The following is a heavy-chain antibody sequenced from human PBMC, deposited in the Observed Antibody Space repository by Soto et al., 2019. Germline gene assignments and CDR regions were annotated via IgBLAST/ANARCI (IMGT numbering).Heavy chain of an antibody. CDR3: ARDRGAYFDL. Sequence: QVQLVQSGAEIKKPGASVQISCKASGYTFTTYYIHWVRQAPGQGLEWMGVINSSGGNTNYTQKFQSRVTMTRDTSTGTVYMELSSLRSEDTAIYYCARDRGAYFDLWGRGTLVTVSS. D-gene: IGHD1-26*01. V-gene: IGHV1-46*01. CDR1: GYTFTTYY. CDR2: INSSGGNT. J-gene: IGHJ2*01.